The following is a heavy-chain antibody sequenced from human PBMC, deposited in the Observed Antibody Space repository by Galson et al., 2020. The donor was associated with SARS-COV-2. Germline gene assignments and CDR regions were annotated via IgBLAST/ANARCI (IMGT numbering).Heavy chain of an antibody. CDR3: ARDLRVGDPVDY. Sequence: GESLKISCAASGFTFSSYGMHWVRQAPGKGLEWVAVIWYDGSNKYYADSVKGRFTISRDNSKNTLYLQMNSLRAEDTAVYYCARDLRVGDPVDYWGQGTLVTVSS. J-gene: IGHJ4*02. CDR2: IWYDGSNK. CDR1: GFTFSSYG. V-gene: IGHV3-33*01. D-gene: IGHD1-26*01.